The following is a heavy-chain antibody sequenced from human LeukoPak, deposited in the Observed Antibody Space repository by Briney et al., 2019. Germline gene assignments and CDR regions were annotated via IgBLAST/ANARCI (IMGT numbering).Heavy chain of an antibody. J-gene: IGHJ4*02. CDR3: AKGHRAVAGTAPDY. D-gene: IGHD6-19*01. CDR1: GFIFSLYW. Sequence: GGSLRLSCKASGFIFSLYWMHWVRQVPGRGLVWVSSISSSSSYIYYADSVKGRFTISRDNAKNSLYLQMNSLRAEDTAVYYCAKGHRAVAGTAPDYWGQGTLVTVSS. V-gene: IGHV3-21*01. CDR2: ISSSSSYI.